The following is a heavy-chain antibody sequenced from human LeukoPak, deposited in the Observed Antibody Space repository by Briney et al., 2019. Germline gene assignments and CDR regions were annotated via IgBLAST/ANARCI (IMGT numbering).Heavy chain of an antibody. J-gene: IGHJ4*02. CDR1: GASISSSSYY. Sequence: PSETLSLTCTVSGASISSSSYYWGWIRQPPGKGLEWIGSIYYSGSTYYNPSLKSRVTISVDTSKNQFSLKLSSVTAADTAVYYCARVGPSPELLEYYFDYWGQGTLVTVSS. D-gene: IGHD2-15*01. V-gene: IGHV4-39*07. CDR3: ARVGPSPELLEYYFDY. CDR2: IYYSGST.